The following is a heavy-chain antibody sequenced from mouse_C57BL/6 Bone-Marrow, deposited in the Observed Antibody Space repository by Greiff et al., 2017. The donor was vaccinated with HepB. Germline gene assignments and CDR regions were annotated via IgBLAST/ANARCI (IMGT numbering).Heavy chain of an antibody. CDR1: GYTFTSYW. D-gene: IGHD4-1*01. Sequence: QVQLQQPGAELVMPGASVKLSCKASGYTFTSYWMHWVKQRPGQGLEWIGEIDPSDSYTNYNQKFKGKSTLTVDKSSSTAYMQLSSLTSDDSAVYYCARSTGTFEFAYWGQGTLVTVSA. CDR2: IDPSDSYT. CDR3: ARSTGTFEFAY. V-gene: IGHV1-69*01. J-gene: IGHJ3*01.